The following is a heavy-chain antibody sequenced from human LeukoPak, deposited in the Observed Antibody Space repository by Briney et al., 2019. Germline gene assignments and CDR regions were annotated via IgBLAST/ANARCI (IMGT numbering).Heavy chain of an antibody. CDR2: INGNGGTT. Sequence: GGSLRLSCAASGFTLSSYAMSWVRQAPGKGLEWVSAINGNGGTTNYADSVKGRFTISRDSAKKSLHLQMNSLRAEDTALYYCARNNFGPGATAFDIWGQGTMVTVSS. CDR3: ARNNFGPGATAFDI. CDR1: GFTLSSYA. D-gene: IGHD3-10*02. V-gene: IGHV3-20*04. J-gene: IGHJ3*02.